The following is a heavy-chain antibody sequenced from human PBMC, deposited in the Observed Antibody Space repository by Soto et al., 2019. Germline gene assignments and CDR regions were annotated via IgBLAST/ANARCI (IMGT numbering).Heavy chain of an antibody. CDR2: NSDSGGST. V-gene: IGHV3-23*01. Sequence: EVQLLESGGGLVQPGGSLRLSCAASGFTFSIYAMSWVRQAPGKGLEWVSANSDSGGSTYYADSVKGRFTISRDNSKNTLYLQMNSLRAEDTAVYYCAKEGTIFGDFDYWGQGTLVTVSS. J-gene: IGHJ4*02. D-gene: IGHD3-3*01. CDR1: GFTFSIYA. CDR3: AKEGTIFGDFDY.